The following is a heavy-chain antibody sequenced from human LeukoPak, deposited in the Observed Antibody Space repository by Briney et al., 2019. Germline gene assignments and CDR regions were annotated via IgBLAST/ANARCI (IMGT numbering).Heavy chain of an antibody. V-gene: IGHV4-39*01. D-gene: IGHD5-18*01. Sequence: SETLSLTCTVSGGSISSRTYYWGWIRQPPGKGLEWIGSIYYSGSTYYSPSLKSRATISVDTSMNQFSLKLSSVTAADTAVYYCARIFGYSYGIVDYWGQGTLVTVSS. J-gene: IGHJ4*02. CDR3: ARIFGYSYGIVDY. CDR2: IYYSGST. CDR1: GGSISSRTYY.